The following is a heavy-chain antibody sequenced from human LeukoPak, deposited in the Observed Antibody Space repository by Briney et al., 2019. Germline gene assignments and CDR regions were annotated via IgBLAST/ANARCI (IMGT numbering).Heavy chain of an antibody. CDR3: AKDLELGFDY. J-gene: IGHJ4*02. D-gene: IGHD6-13*01. V-gene: IGHV3-43*02. CDR1: GFTFDDYA. CDR2: ISGDGGST. Sequence: PGGSLRLSCAASGFTFDDYAMHWVRQAPGKGLEWVSLISGDGGSTYYADSVKGRFTISRDNSKNSLYLQMNSLRTDDTALYYCAKDLELGFDYWGQGTLVTVSS.